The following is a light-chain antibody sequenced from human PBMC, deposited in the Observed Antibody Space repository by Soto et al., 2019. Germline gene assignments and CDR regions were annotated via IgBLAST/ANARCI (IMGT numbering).Light chain of an antibody. CDR2: YDS. V-gene: IGLV3-21*04. J-gene: IGLJ1*01. Sequence: SYELTQPPSVSVAPEKTATITCGGNNIGNKRVHWYRQKPGQAPVLLISYDSDRPSGIPERFSGSHSENTATLTISRVEAGDEADYYCQVWDIMTDNYVFGSGTKVTVL. CDR1: NIGNKR. CDR3: QVWDIMTDNYV.